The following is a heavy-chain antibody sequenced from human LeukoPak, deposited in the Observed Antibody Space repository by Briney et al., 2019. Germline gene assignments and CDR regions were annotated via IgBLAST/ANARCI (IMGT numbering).Heavy chain of an antibody. Sequence: GGSLRLSCAASGFTFSMYWMSWVRQAPGKGLEWVANIKQDGSEKYYVDSVKGRFTISRDNAKNSLYLQMNSLRAEDTAVYYCARVADRGVVITYFDYWGQGTLVTVSS. CDR3: ARVADRGVVITYFDY. CDR1: GFTFSMYW. V-gene: IGHV3-7*02. D-gene: IGHD3-22*01. J-gene: IGHJ4*02. CDR2: IKQDGSEK.